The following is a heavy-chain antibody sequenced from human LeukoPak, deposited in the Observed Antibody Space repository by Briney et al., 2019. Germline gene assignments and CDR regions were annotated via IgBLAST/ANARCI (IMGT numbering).Heavy chain of an antibody. CDR3: ARLTDFDWPYFDY. J-gene: IGHJ4*02. Sequence: ASVKVSCKASGYTFIGYYMHWVRQAPGQGLEWMGRINPNSGGTNYAQKFQGRVTMTRDTSISTAYMELSRLRPDDTAVYYCARLTDFDWPYFDYWGQGTLVTVSS. CDR1: GYTFIGYY. D-gene: IGHD3-9*01. CDR2: INPNSGGT. V-gene: IGHV1-2*06.